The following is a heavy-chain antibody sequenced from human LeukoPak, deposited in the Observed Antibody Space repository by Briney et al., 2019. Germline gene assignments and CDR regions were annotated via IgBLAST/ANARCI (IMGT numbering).Heavy chain of an antibody. J-gene: IGHJ4*02. V-gene: IGHV3-48*03. CDR3: AKAGSIRFDY. Sequence: PGGSLRLSCAASGFTFSSYEMNWVRQAPGKGLEWVSYISSSGSTIYYADSVKGRFTISRDNSKNTMYLQMSSLRAEDTAVYYCAKAGSIRFDYWGQGALVTVSS. CDR2: ISSSGSTI. CDR1: GFTFSSYE. D-gene: IGHD1-26*01.